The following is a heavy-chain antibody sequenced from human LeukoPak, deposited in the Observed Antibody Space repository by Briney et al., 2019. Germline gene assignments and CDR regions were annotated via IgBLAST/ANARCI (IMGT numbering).Heavy chain of an antibody. CDR1: GGTFSSYA. D-gene: IGHD3-10*01. V-gene: IGHV1-69*13. J-gene: IGHJ6*02. Sequence: SVKVSCKASGGTFSSYAISWVRQAPGQGLEWMGGIIPIFGTANYAQKFQGRVTITADESTSTAYMELSSLRSEDTAVYYCARVLDLVRGARGDYYYYYGMDVWGQGTTVTVSS. CDR2: IIPIFGTA. CDR3: ARVLDLVRGARGDYYYYYGMDV.